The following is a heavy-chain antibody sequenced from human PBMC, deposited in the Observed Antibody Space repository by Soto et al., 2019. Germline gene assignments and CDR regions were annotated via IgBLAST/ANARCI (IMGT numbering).Heavy chain of an antibody. D-gene: IGHD2-21*01. CDR2: IRNKANSYTT. CDR3: TRVALWPSRTFDI. V-gene: IGHV3-72*01. J-gene: IGHJ3*02. CDR1: GFIFSNHY. Sequence: EVQLVESGGGLVQPGGSLRLSCAASGFIFSNHYMDWVRQTPGKGLEWVGRIRNKANSYTTDYAASVKGRFIISRDDSKNSLFLQMNSLKTEDTAVYYCTRVALWPSRTFDIWGQGTMVTVSS.